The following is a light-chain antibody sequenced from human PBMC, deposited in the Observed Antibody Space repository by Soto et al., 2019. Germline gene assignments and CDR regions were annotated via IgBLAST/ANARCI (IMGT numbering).Light chain of an antibody. CDR1: QSVRSF. Sequence: EIVLTQSPATLSLSPGERATLSCRASQSVRSFLGWYQQKPGQAPRLLIYGASNRATGIPARFSGSGSGTDFTLTISSLEPEDFAVYYCQQRSNWPPSITFGQGTRLEIK. V-gene: IGKV3-11*01. CDR2: GAS. CDR3: QQRSNWPPSIT. J-gene: IGKJ5*01.